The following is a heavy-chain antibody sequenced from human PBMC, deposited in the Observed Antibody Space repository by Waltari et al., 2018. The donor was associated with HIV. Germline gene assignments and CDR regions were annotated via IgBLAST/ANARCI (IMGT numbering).Heavy chain of an antibody. Sequence: VQLVESGGGVVQPGKSLSLSCAASGFYFIDYGMHWVRQAPGKGLEWVAISSNDGNKKDYADFAKGRFTISRDNYKNTLYLHMNSLRVDDTAVYSCAKITSVGPYDVFDIWGQGTMVTVS. CDR3: AKITSVGPYDVFDI. J-gene: IGHJ3*02. V-gene: IGHV3-30*18. D-gene: IGHD3-16*01. CDR2: SSNDGNKK. CDR1: GFYFIDYG.